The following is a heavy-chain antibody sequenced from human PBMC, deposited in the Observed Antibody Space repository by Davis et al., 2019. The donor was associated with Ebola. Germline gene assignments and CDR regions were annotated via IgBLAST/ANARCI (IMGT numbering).Heavy chain of an antibody. CDR2: INHSGST. J-gene: IGHJ3*02. Sequence: SETLSLTCAVYGGSFSGYYWSWIRQHPGKGLEWIGEINHSGSTNYNPSLKSRVTISVDTSKNQFSLKLSSVTAADTAVYYCARGPSIRAFDIWGQGTMVTVSS. CDR1: GGSFSGYY. V-gene: IGHV4-34*01. CDR3: ARGPSIRAFDI. D-gene: IGHD2-21*01.